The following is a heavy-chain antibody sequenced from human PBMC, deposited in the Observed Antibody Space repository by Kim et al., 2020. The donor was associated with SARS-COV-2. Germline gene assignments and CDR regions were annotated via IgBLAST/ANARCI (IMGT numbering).Heavy chain of an antibody. Sequence: YADSVKGRFTISRDNSKNSLYLQMNSLRTEDTALYYCAKDGGSGWDQPDYWGQGTLVTVSS. J-gene: IGHJ4*02. V-gene: IGHV3-43*01. D-gene: IGHD6-19*01. CDR3: AKDGGSGWDQPDY.